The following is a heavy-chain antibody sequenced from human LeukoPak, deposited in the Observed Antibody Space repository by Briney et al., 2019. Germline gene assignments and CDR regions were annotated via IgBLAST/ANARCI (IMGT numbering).Heavy chain of an antibody. Sequence: GGSLRLSCAASGFTLSNYGMHWVRQAPGKGLEWVAVIWYDGTNKQYVDSVKGRFTISRDNSENTLYLQMNSLRDEDTAVCYCARESSLTGAYFDWWGQGTLVTVSS. CDR2: IWYDGTNK. V-gene: IGHV3-33*01. CDR3: ARESSLTGAYFDW. CDR1: GFTLSNYG. D-gene: IGHD3-10*01. J-gene: IGHJ4*02.